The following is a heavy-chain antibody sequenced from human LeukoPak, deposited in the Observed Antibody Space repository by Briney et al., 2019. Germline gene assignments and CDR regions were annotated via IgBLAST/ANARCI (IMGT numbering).Heavy chain of an antibody. D-gene: IGHD6-19*01. CDR1: GFIFSNYG. J-gene: IGHJ4*02. Sequence: PGGSLRLSCAASGFIFSNYGIHWVRQAPGKGLEWVAVISYDGSNKHADSVKGRFTISRDNSKNTLFLQMNSLRPDDTAVYYCATTLGSGWKFDYWGQGTLVTVSS. V-gene: IGHV3-30*03. CDR3: ATTLGSGWKFDY. CDR2: ISYDGSNK.